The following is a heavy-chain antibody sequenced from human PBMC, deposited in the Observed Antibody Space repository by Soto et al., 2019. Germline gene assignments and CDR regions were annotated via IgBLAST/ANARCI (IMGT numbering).Heavy chain of an antibody. CDR3: ARDHRIVGATTPSY. V-gene: IGHV1-18*01. J-gene: IGHJ4*02. CDR2: ISAYNGNT. D-gene: IGHD1-26*01. CDR1: GYTFTSYG. Sequence: GASVKVSCKASGYTFTSYGISWVRQAPGQGLEWMGWISAYNGNTNYAQKLQGRVTMTTDTSTSTAYMELRSLRSDDTAVYYCARDHRIVGATTPSYWGQGTLVTVSS.